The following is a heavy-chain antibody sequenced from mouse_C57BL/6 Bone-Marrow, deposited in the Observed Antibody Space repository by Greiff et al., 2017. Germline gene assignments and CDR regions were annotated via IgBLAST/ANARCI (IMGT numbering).Heavy chain of an antibody. D-gene: IGHD1-1*01. V-gene: IGHV1-59*01. CDR2: IDPSDSYT. Sequence: QVQLQQPGAELVRPGTSVKLSCKASGYTFTSYWMHWVKQRPGQGLEWIGVIDPSDSYTNYNQKFKGKATLTVDTSSSTAYMQLSSLTSEDSAVDYCARAHYYGSHYYYAMDYWGQGTSVTVSS. CDR1: GYTFTSYW. J-gene: IGHJ4*01. CDR3: ARAHYYGSHYYYAMDY.